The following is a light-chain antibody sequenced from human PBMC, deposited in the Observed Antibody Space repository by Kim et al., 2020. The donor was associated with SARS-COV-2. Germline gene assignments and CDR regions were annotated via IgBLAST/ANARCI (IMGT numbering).Light chain of an antibody. CDR2: NPV. CDR3: LLYFEGTWA. Sequence: GTATPTCPSSTRTVTPNYHANCVQKKPGQPPRPLIYNPVIKHSWTPARLSGSLLGGKAALTLSTAQLDDEAEYYCLLYFEGTWAFGGGTQLTVL. CDR1: TRTVTPNYH. J-gene: IGLJ3*02. V-gene: IGLV7-43*01.